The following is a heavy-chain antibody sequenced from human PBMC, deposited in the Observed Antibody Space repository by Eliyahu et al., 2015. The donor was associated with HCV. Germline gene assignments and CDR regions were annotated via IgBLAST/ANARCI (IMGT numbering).Heavy chain of an antibody. J-gene: IGHJ3*02. D-gene: IGHD1-26*01. Sequence: EEQLVESGGGLVQPGXSLXLSCAGXEFPFSSYWMXWVRQAPGKGLLWVSRIDSDGSSPTYADSVKGRFTISRDNAKNTLYLQMTSLRVEDTAMYFCARGIRGSRAFDIWGRGTMVTVSS. CDR3: ARGIRGSRAFDI. CDR2: IDSDGSSP. CDR1: EFPFSSYW. V-gene: IGHV3-74*01.